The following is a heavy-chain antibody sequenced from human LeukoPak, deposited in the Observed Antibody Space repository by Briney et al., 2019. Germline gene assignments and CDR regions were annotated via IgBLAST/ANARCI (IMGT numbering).Heavy chain of an antibody. V-gene: IGHV5-51*01. D-gene: IGHD3-10*01. Sequence: GESLKISCKGSGYSFTSYWIGWVRQMPGKGLEWMGIIYPGDSDTRYSPPFQGQVTISADKSISTAYLQWSSLKASDTAMYYCARITMVRGVITGAFDIWGQGTMVTVSS. CDR3: ARITMVRGVITGAFDI. CDR2: IYPGDSDT. CDR1: GYSFTSYW. J-gene: IGHJ3*02.